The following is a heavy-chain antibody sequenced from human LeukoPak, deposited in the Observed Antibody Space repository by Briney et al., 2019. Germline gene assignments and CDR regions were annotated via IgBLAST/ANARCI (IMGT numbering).Heavy chain of an antibody. CDR2: ISTSGGST. J-gene: IGHJ4*02. V-gene: IGHV3-23*01. CDR1: GFTFSSYA. D-gene: IGHD6-19*01. Sequence: GGSLRLSCAASGFTFSSYATTWVRQAPGRGLEWVSTISTSGGSTYYADSVKGRFTISRDNSKNTLYLQMNSLRAEDTAVYYCAKRAVPGTKHFDYWGQGTLVTVSS. CDR3: AKRAVPGTKHFDY.